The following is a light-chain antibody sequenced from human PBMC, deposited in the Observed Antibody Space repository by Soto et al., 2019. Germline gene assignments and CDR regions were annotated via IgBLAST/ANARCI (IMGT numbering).Light chain of an antibody. CDR3: QQYHNLPLT. CDR2: AVS. CDR1: QDIRNS. Sequence: DIQMTQSPSSLSASVGDRVTITCQASQDIRNSLNWYQQKPGKAPKLLIFAVSGLETGVPSRFSGSGSGTHFTFTISSLQPGDIATYYCQQYHNLPLTFGGGTKVEIK. V-gene: IGKV1-33*01. J-gene: IGKJ4*01.